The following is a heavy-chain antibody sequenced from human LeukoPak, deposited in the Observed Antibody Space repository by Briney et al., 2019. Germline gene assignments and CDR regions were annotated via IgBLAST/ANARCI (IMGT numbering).Heavy chain of an antibody. CDR1: GFTFTGYW. D-gene: IGHD7-27*01. V-gene: IGHV3-74*01. J-gene: IGHJ4*02. CDR3: ARDNWGPDH. Sequence: GGSLTLSCEASGFTFTGYWIHWIRQAPGTGLMWVSHITSDGGRTDYADSVRGRFTMTRDNARNTVYLQMNSLRVDDTAVYYCARDNWGPDHWGQGTLVTVSS. CDR2: ITSDGGRT.